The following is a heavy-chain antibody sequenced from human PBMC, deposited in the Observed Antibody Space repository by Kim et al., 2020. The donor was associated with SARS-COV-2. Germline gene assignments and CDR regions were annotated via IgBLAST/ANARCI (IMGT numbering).Heavy chain of an antibody. CDR1: GFTFGDYA. D-gene: IGHD2-2*01. J-gene: IGHJ6*02. CDR3: TRSLGYCSSTSCYGDGMDV. CDR2: IRSKAYGGNT. V-gene: IGHV3-49*03. Sequence: GGSLRLSCTASGFTFGDYAMRWFRQAPGKGLEWVGFIRSKAYGGNTEYAASVKGRFTISRDDSTSIAYLQMNSLKTEDTAVYYCTRSLGYCSSTSCYGDGMDVWGQGTTVTVSS.